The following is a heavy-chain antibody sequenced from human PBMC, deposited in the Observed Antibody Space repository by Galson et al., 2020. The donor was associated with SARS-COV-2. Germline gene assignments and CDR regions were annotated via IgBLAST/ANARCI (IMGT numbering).Heavy chain of an antibody. Sequence: GGSLRLSCVASGFTFTNYGLSWVRQAPGRGLEWVSPIRTNGANTYYTDSVKGRFTISRDDSKNTLYLQMNSLRADDTAVYYCAKDIRSEYGRDWYGWFDPWGQGTLVTVSA. D-gene: IGHD6-19*01. J-gene: IGHJ5*02. CDR2: IRTNGANT. V-gene: IGHV3-23*01. CDR1: GFTFTNYG. CDR3: AKDIRSEYGRDWYGWFDP.